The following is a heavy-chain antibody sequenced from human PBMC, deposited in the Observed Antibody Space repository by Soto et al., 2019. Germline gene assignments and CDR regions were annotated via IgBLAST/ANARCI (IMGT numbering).Heavy chain of an antibody. V-gene: IGHV3-48*01. Sequence: GGSLRLSCAASGFTLSTFSMHWVCQSPGKGLEWISYISSSGSTKYYADSAKGRFTISRDNAKNSLNLQMNSLRAEDTAVYYCARAFLWLAYWGQGALVTVSS. D-gene: IGHD2-21*01. J-gene: IGHJ4*02. CDR1: GFTLSTFS. CDR2: ISSSGSTK. CDR3: ARAFLWLAY.